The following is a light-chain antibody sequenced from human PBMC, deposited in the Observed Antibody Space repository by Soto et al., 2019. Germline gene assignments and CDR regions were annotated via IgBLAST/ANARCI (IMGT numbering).Light chain of an antibody. CDR3: QSYDSSLSGPVV. CDR2: GDT. V-gene: IGLV1-40*01. J-gene: IGLJ2*01. Sequence: QSVLTQPPSVSGAPGQRVTISCTGSNSNIGAGFDVNWYQHLPGTAPKLLIYGDTIRPSGVPDRFSGSKSATSASLAIAGLLVKDGGDYYCQSYDSSLSGPVVFGGGTKLTVL. CDR1: NSNIGAGFD.